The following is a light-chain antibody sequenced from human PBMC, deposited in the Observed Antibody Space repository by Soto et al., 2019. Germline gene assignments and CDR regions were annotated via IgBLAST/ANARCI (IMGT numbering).Light chain of an antibody. V-gene: IGKV3-20*01. Sequence: EIVLTQSPGTLSLSPGERATLSFRASQRVSGNFLAWYQEKPGQTPRLLIYGASSRATGIPDRFSGSGSGTEFTLTISSLQPDDFATYYCQQYNSYSPTFGQGTKVDI. CDR2: GAS. CDR1: QRVSGNF. CDR3: QQYNSYSPT. J-gene: IGKJ1*01.